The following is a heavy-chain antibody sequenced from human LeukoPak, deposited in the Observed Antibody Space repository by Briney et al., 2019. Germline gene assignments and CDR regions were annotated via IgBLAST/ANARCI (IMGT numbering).Heavy chain of an antibody. J-gene: IGHJ4*02. CDR3: ARGRRGY. CDR2: MNPNSGNT. V-gene: IGHV1-8*01. Sequence: QGLEWMGWMNPNSGNTGYAQKFQGRVTMTRNTSISTAYMELSSLRSEDTAVYYCARGRRGYWGQGTLVTVSS.